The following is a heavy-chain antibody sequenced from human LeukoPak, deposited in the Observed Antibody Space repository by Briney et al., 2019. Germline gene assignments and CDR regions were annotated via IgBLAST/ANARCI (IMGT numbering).Heavy chain of an antibody. V-gene: IGHV3-23*01. D-gene: IGHD2-2*01. CDR3: AKGGGDCSSTSCYGYFDY. CDR2: ISGSGGST. Sequence: GGSLRLSCAASGFTFSSYAMSWVRQAPGKGLEWVSAISGSGGSTYYADSVKGRFTISRDNSKNALYLQMNSLRAEDTAVYYCAKGGGDCSSTSCYGYFDYWGQGTLVTVSS. CDR1: GFTFSSYA. J-gene: IGHJ4*02.